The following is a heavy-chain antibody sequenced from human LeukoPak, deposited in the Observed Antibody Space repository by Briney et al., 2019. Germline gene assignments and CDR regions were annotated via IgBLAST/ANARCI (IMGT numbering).Heavy chain of an antibody. CDR3: ARVSGTMVRGVIPGWFDP. D-gene: IGHD3-10*01. CDR2: INSDGSST. CDR1: GFTFSSYW. Sequence: GGSLRLSCAASGFTFSSYWMHWVRQAPGKGLVWASRINSDGSSTSYADSVKGRFTISRDNAKNTLYLQMNSLRAEDTAVYYCARVSGTMVRGVIPGWFDPWGQGTLVTVSS. V-gene: IGHV3-74*01. J-gene: IGHJ5*02.